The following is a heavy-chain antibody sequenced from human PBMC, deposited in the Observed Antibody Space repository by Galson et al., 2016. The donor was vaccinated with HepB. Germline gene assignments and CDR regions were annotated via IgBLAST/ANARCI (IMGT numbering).Heavy chain of an antibody. V-gene: IGHV3-33*06. J-gene: IGHJ6*02. D-gene: IGHD3-10*01. CDR3: AKAGTYYYYGVGV. CDR1: GFTFRSYG. CDR2: AWYDGGNK. Sequence: SLRLSCAASGFTFRSYGMHWVRQAPGKGLEWVAVAWYDGGNKYYADSVKGRFTISKDSSKNTLYLQMNSLRPEDTAVYYCAKAGTYYYYGVGVWGQGTTVTVSS.